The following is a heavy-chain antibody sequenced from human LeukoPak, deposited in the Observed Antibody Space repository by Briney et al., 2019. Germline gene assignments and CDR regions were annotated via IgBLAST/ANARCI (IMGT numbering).Heavy chain of an antibody. V-gene: IGHV4-59*01. CDR1: GGFISNYY. CDR2: IYYSGST. D-gene: IGHD1-14*01. Sequence: SSETLSLTCTVSGGFISNYYWSWIRQPPGKGLEWIAYIYYSGSTNSNPSLKRRVTMSVDTSKKQFSLKLGSVTAADTAVYYCARIKRGDITGTTPATIDYWGQGTLVTVSS. CDR3: ARIKRGDITGTTPATIDY. J-gene: IGHJ4*02.